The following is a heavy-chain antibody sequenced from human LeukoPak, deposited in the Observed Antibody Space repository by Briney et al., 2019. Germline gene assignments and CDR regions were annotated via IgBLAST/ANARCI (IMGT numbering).Heavy chain of an antibody. CDR3: AKVPTTVTIKANDY. CDR2: ISGSGGST. J-gene: IGHJ4*02. CDR1: GFTFSSYA. D-gene: IGHD4-17*01. V-gene: IGHV3-23*01. Sequence: GGSLRLSCAASGFTFSSYAMSWVRQAPGKGLEWVSAISGSGGSTYYADSVKGRFTISRDNPKNTLYLQMNSLRAEDTAVYYCAKVPTTVTIKANDYWGQGTLVTVSS.